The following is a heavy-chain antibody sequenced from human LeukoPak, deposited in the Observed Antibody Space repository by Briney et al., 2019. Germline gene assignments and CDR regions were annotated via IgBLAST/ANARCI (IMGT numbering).Heavy chain of an antibody. CDR2: INHSGST. Sequence: GSLRLSCAASGFTFSDYYMSWIRQPPGKGLEWIGEINHSGSTNYNPSLKSRVTISVDTSKNQFSLKLSSVAAADTAVYYCARGRLQLRRGWFDPWGQGTLVTVSS. J-gene: IGHJ5*02. D-gene: IGHD5-24*01. CDR3: ARGRLQLRRGWFDP. CDR1: GFTFSDYY. V-gene: IGHV4-34*01.